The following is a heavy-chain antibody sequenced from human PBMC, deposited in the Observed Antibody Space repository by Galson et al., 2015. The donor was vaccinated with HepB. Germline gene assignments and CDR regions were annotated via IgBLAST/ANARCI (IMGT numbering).Heavy chain of an antibody. CDR1: GFTFSSYA. CDR3: AKGMYYYASGSFDS. Sequence: SLRLSCAASGFTFSSYAMSWVRQAPGKGLEWVSVISDSGGSTYYADSVKGRFTISRDNSKNTLYLQMNSLRAEDTAVYYCAKGMYYYASGSFDSWGQGSLVTVSS. V-gene: IGHV3-23*01. CDR2: ISDSGGST. D-gene: IGHD3-10*01. J-gene: IGHJ4*02.